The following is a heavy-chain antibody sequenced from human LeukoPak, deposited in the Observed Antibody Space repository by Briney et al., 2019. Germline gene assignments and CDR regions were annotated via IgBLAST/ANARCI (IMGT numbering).Heavy chain of an antibody. CDR1: GYTFTSYG. V-gene: IGHV1-18*01. CDR3: ARDGRFAAYEPDY. CDR2: ISAYNGNT. Sequence: GASVKVSCKASGYTFTSYGISWVRQAPGQGLEWMGWISAYNGNTNYAQKLQGRDTMTTDTSTSTAHMELRSLRYDDTAVYYCARDGRFAAYEPDYWGQGTLVTVSS. J-gene: IGHJ4*02. D-gene: IGHD1-26*01.